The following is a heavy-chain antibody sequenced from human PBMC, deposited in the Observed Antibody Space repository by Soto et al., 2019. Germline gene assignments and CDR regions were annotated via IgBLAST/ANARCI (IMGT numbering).Heavy chain of an antibody. J-gene: IGHJ4*02. CDR1: GYTFTGYY. CDR3: ARERTDSSGYSYYFDY. V-gene: IGHV1-2*04. CDR2: INPNSGGT. Sequence: ASVKVSCKASGYTFTGYYMHWVRQAPGQGLEWMGWINPNSGGTNYAQKFQGWVTMTRDTSISTAYMELSRLRSDDTAVYYCARERTDSSGYSYYFDYWGQGTLVTVSS. D-gene: IGHD3-22*01.